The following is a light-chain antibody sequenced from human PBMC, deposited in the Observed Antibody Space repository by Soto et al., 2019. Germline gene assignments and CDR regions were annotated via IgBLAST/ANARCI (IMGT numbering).Light chain of an antibody. V-gene: IGLV1-44*01. CDR1: SSNIGISV. J-gene: IGLJ1*01. CDR3: AAWDDSLNGYA. CDR2: SND. Sequence: QSVLTQPPSASGTPGQRVTISCSGSSSNIGISVLSWYQQLPGAAPKLLIYSNDQRPSGVPDRFSGSKSGTSASLAISGLQSEDEADYYCAAWDDSLNGYAFGPGTKLTVL.